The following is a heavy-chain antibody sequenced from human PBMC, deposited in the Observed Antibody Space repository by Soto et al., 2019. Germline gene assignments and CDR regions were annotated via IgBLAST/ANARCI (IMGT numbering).Heavy chain of an antibody. CDR1: GGTFSSYT. CDR3: ATSSIEIIVATDYYYYYMDV. V-gene: IGHV1-69*02. J-gene: IGHJ6*03. Sequence: SVKVSCKASGGTFSSYTISWVRQAPGQGLEWMGRIIPILGIANYAQKFQGRVTITADKSTSTAYMELSSLRSEDTAVYYCATSSIEIIVATDYYYYYMDVWGKGTTVTVSS. D-gene: IGHD5-12*01. CDR2: IIPILGIA.